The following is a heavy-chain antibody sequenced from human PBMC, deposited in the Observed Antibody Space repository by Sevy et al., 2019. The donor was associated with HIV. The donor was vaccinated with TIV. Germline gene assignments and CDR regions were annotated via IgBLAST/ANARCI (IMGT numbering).Heavy chain of an antibody. D-gene: IGHD6-19*01. V-gene: IGHV6-1*01. J-gene: IGHJ4*02. CDR1: GNSVSSNSAP. CDR3: ARDPRSSGWYIPYYFDY. CDR2: TYYRSQWYN. Sequence: SQTLSLTCAISGNSVSSNSAPWTWIRQSPSRGLEWLGRTYYRSQWYNDYAVSVKSRITINPDTSKNQFFLQLNSVTPEDTAVYYCARDPRSSGWYIPYYFDYWGQGTLVTVSS.